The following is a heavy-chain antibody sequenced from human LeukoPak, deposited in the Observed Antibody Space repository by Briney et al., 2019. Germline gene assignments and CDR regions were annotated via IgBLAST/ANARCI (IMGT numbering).Heavy chain of an antibody. J-gene: IGHJ5*02. CDR2: FSGSGGST. CDR3: FFKQKTAYEILTGGP. D-gene: IGHD3-9*01. V-gene: IGHV3-23*01. CDR1: GFTFSSYA. Sequence: GGSLRLSCAASGFTFSSYAMSWILQAPGKGLELVSAFSGSGGSTDYADSVKCLFTISRDNSKTTLYLQMNSLRAEDTAVYFFFFKQKTAYEILTGGPWGQGTLVTVSS.